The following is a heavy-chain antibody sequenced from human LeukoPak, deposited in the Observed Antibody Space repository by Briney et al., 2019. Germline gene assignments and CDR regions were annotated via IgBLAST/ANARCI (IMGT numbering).Heavy chain of an antibody. D-gene: IGHD3-22*01. V-gene: IGHV4-4*07. Sequence: SETLSLTCTVSGGSISSYYWSWIRQPAGKGLEWIGRIYTSGSTNYNPSLKSRVTMSVDTSKNQFSLKLSSVTAADTAVYYCAKIRYYESSGYPVAYFDYWGQGTLVTVSS. CDR2: IYTSGST. J-gene: IGHJ4*02. CDR3: AKIRYYESSGYPVAYFDY. CDR1: GGSISSYY.